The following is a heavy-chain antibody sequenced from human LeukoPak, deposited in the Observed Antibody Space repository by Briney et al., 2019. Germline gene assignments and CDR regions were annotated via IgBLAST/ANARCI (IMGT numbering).Heavy chain of an antibody. Sequence: LSLTCTVSGGSISYYYWSWIRQPPGKGLEWLSHIGTGGSSIHYAASVTGRFTISRDDAKNSLYLQMNSLRVEDTAVYYCARDATTELGTVYMDVWGKGTTVTISS. J-gene: IGHJ6*03. CDR1: GGSISYYY. D-gene: IGHD4-17*01. CDR3: ARDATTELGTVYMDV. V-gene: IGHV3-11*04. CDR2: IGTGGSSI.